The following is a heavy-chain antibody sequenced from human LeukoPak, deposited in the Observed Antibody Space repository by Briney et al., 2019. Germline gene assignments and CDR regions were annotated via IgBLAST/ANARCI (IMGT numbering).Heavy chain of an antibody. CDR2: IYYGGST. CDR3: ARGTYYFDTSAHETDDY. CDR1: GGTISSSGYY. D-gene: IGHD3-22*01. Sequence: SETLSLTCTASGGTISSSGYYWGWIRQPPGKGLEWIGSIYYGGSTYYNLSLKSRVTISVDTAKNHFSLNLSSVTAADTAVYYCARGTYYFDTSAHETDDYWGQGTLVTVSS. J-gene: IGHJ4*02. V-gene: IGHV4-39*02.